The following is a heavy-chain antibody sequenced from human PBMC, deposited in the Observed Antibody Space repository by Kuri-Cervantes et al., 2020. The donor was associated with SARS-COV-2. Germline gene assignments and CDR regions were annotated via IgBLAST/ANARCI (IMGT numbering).Heavy chain of an antibody. J-gene: IGHJ5*02. D-gene: IGHD6-13*01. CDR1: GYSISSGYY. CDR2: IYHSGST. Sequence: GSLRLSCAVAGYSISSGYYWGWIRQPPGKGLEWIGSIYHSGSTYYNPSLKSRVTISVDRSKNQFSLKLSSVTAADTAVYYCARGGIAAAGTIWFDPWGQGTLVTLSS. V-gene: IGHV4-38-2*01. CDR3: ARGGIAAAGTIWFDP.